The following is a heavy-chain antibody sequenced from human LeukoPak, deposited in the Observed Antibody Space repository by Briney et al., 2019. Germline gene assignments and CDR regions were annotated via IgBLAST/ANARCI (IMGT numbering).Heavy chain of an antibody. CDR1: GYTFTNYG. V-gene: IGHV1-18*01. J-gene: IGHJ4*02. D-gene: IGHD1-26*01. CDR2: ISAYNGNT. CDR3: ARERRGTWELRVFDY. Sequence: ASVKVSCKASGYTFTNYGISWVRQAPGQGLEWMGWISAYNGNTNYAQKLQGRVTMTTDTSTSTAYMELRSLRSDDTAVYYCARERRGTWELRVFDYWGQGTLVTVSS.